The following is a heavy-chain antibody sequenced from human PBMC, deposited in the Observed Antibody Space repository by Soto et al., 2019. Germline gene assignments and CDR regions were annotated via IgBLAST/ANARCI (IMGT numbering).Heavy chain of an antibody. CDR1: GGSISSGGYY. Sequence: QVQLQESGPGLVKPSQTLSLTCTVSGGSISSGGYYWSWIRQHPGKGLEWIGYIYYSGSTYYNPCLKSRVTISVDTSKNQFSLKLSSVTAADTAVYYCARGGYCSRGSCYLGPFGYWGQGTMVTVSS. CDR3: ARGGYCSRGSCYLGPFGY. D-gene: IGHD2-15*01. CDR2: IYYSGST. J-gene: IGHJ4*02. V-gene: IGHV4-31*03.